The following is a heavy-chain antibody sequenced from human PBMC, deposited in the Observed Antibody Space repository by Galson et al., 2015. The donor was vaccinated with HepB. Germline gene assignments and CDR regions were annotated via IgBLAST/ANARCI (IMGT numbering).Heavy chain of an antibody. V-gene: IGHV1-46*01. CDR1: GYTLTNYH. CDR2: IFAGDGST. CDR3: ARETPDIYYFDY. Sequence: SVKVSCKASGYTLTNYHFHWVRQAPGQGPEWMGKIFAGDGSTRYAERFQGRVTLTRDSSPSTIYMEVSSLRSDDTAVYYCARETPDIYYFDYWGQGTLVTVSS. J-gene: IGHJ4*02. D-gene: IGHD3-9*01.